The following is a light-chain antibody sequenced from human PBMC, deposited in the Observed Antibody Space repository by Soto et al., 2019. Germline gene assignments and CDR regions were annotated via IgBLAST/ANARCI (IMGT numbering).Light chain of an antibody. CDR3: SSYTSSSPLYV. J-gene: IGLJ1*01. V-gene: IGLV2-14*01. Sequence: QSALTQPASVSGSPGQSITISCTGTSSDVVGYNYVSWYQQHPGKAPKLMIYDVSNRPSGVSNRFSGSKSGNTASLTISWLQAEDEADYYCSSYTSSSPLYVFGTGTKVTV. CDR2: DVS. CDR1: SSDVVGYNY.